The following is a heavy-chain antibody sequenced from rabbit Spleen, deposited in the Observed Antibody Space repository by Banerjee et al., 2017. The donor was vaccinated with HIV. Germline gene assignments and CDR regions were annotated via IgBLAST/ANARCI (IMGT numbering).Heavy chain of an antibody. D-gene: IGHD1-1*01. J-gene: IGHJ6*01. Sequence: QEQLVESGGGLVQPEGSLTLTCTASGFSFSSSYYMCWVRQAPGKGLEWIGCIYTGSGRTYYASWAKGRFTISKTPSTTVTLQMSSLTAADTATYFCARDTSSSFSSYGMDLWGPGTLVTVS. CDR2: IYTGSGRT. CDR1: GFSFSSSYY. V-gene: IGHV1S45*01. CDR3: ARDTSSSFSSYGMDL.